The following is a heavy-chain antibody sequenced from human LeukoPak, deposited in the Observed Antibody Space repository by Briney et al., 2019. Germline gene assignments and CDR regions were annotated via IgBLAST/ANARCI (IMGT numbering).Heavy chain of an antibody. CDR1: GYTFTSYG. CDR3: ARDTPAVAGSSFDY. D-gene: IGHD6-19*01. J-gene: IGHJ4*02. Sequence: ASVKVSCKASGYTFTSYGISWVRQAPGQGLEWMGWISAYNGNTNYAQKLQGRVTMTTDTSTSTAYMELRSLRSDDPAVYYCARDTPAVAGSSFDYWGQGTLVTVSS. V-gene: IGHV1-18*01. CDR2: ISAYNGNT.